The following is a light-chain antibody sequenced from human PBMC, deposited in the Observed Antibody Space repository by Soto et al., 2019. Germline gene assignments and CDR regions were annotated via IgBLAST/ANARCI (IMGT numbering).Light chain of an antibody. CDR3: QSYDSSLSGCKV. CDR1: SSKIGEGYD. V-gene: IGLV1-40*01. Sequence: QSVLTQPPSVSGAPGQRVTISCTGSSSKIGEGYDVHWYQQLPGTAPKLLIYGNSNRPSGVPDRFSGSKSGTTASLAIPGLQAEHEADYNCQSYDSSLSGCKVFGTGTKLTVL. CDR2: GNS. J-gene: IGLJ1*01.